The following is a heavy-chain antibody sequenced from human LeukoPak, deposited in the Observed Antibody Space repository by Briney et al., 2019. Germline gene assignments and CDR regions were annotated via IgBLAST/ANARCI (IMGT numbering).Heavy chain of an antibody. J-gene: IGHJ6*03. CDR1: GGSISSHY. V-gene: IGHV4-59*11. D-gene: IGHD6-13*01. Sequence: PSETLSLTCTVSGGSISSHYWSWIRQPPGKGLEWIGYIYYSGSTNYIPSLNSRVAISVDTSKSQFSLKLSSVTAADTAVDYCARGQYSSSWHSPNYDYYYMDVWGKGTTVTVSS. CDR2: IYYSGST. CDR3: ARGQYSSSWHSPNYDYYYMDV.